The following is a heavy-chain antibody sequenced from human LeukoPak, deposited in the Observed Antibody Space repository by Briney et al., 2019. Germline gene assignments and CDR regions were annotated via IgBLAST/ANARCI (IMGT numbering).Heavy chain of an antibody. CDR1: GFTFCGSA. Sequence: GGSLKLSCAASGFTFCGSAMHWVRQASGKGLEWVGRIRSKANSYATAYAASVKGRFTISRDDSKNTAYLQMNSLKTEDTAVYYCTRPGKEGLSDYWGQGTLVTVSS. V-gene: IGHV3-73*01. CDR3: TRPGKEGLSDY. J-gene: IGHJ4*02. CDR2: IRSKANSYAT.